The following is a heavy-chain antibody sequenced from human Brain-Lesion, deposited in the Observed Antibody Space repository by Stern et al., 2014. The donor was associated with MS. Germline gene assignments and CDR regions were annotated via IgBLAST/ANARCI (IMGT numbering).Heavy chain of an antibody. V-gene: IGHV1-69*01. CDR1: GGLFRSHA. J-gene: IGHJ6*02. CDR2: IIAIFGTT. CDR3: AREAGYSFSYYGLDV. D-gene: IGHD5-18*01. Sequence: VQLVESGPEVKKPGSSVNVSCKASGGLFRSHAISWVRQAPGQGLEWMGGIIAIFGTTKYAQKFQGRVSITADESTNTVYMELSSLRHEDTALYYCAREAGYSFSYYGLDVWGLGTSVTVSS.